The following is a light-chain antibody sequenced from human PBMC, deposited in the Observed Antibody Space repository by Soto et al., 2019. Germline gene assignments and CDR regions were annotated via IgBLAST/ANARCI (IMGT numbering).Light chain of an antibody. CDR1: SSDVGAYNY. CDR2: DVS. Sequence: QSALTQPASVSGSPGQSITISCTGTSSDVGAYNYDSWYQQYPGEAPKVIIYDVSHRPAGVSNRFSGSKSGNTASLTISGLQTQDEADYYCSSYTSANTYVFGTGTKATVL. V-gene: IGLV2-14*01. CDR3: SSYTSANTYV. J-gene: IGLJ1*01.